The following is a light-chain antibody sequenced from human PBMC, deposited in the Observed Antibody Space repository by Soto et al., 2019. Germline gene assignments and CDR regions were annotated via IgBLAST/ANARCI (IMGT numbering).Light chain of an antibody. Sequence: EIVLTQSPGTLSLSPGERATLSCRASQIIGSSYLAWYQQKPGQAPRLLIHGAYSRATGIPDRFSGSGSGTDFTLTISRLEPEDFAVYYCQQYGHPPLMYTFGQGTKLEIK. J-gene: IGKJ2*01. CDR3: QQYGHPPLMYT. V-gene: IGKV3-20*01. CDR2: GAY. CDR1: QIIGSSY.